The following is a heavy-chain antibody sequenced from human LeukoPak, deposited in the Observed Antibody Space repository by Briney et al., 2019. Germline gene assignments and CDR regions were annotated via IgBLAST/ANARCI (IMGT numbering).Heavy chain of an antibody. J-gene: IGHJ4*02. V-gene: IGHV4-4*02. CDR3: ARSDSSGSPSDY. CDR1: GVSISSSNW. CDR2: IYHSGST. Sequence: SETLSLTCAVSGVSISSSNWWSWVRQPPGKGLEWIGEIYHSGSTNYNPSLKSRVTISVDKSKNQFSLKLSSVTAADTAVYYCARSDSSGSPSDYWGQGTLVTVSS. D-gene: IGHD6-19*01.